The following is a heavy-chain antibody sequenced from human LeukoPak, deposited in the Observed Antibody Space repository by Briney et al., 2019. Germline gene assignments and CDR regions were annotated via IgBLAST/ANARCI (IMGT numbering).Heavy chain of an antibody. CDR3: AKGYYYDGNAFDI. CDR1: GFTFSSYG. CDR2: ISGSGGST. D-gene: IGHD3-22*01. Sequence: PGGTLRLSCAASGFTFSSYGMSWVRQAPGKGLEWVSAISGSGGSTYYADSVKGRFTISRDNSKNTLYLQMNSLRAEDTAVYYCAKGYYYDGNAFDIWGQGTMVTVSS. J-gene: IGHJ3*02. V-gene: IGHV3-23*01.